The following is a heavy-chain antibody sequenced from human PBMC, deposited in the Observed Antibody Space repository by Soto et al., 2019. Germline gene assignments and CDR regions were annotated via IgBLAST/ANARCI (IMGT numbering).Heavy chain of an antibody. Sequence: PSETLSLTCTVSGGSISSSSYYWGWIRQPPGKGLEWIGSIYYSGSTYYNPSLKSRVTISVDTSKNQFSLKLSSVTAADTAVYYCARHYREMATITGYYGMDVWGQGTTVTVSS. J-gene: IGHJ6*02. D-gene: IGHD5-12*01. V-gene: IGHV4-39*01. CDR3: ARHYREMATITGYYGMDV. CDR2: IYYSGST. CDR1: GGSISSSSYY.